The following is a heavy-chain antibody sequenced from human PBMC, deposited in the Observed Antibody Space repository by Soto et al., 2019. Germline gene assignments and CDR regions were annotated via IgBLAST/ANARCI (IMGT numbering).Heavy chain of an antibody. J-gene: IGHJ4*02. D-gene: IGHD4-17*01. CDR3: AAAMTTVTTYHY. V-gene: IGHV4-39*01. CDR1: GGSISSSSYY. CDR2: IYYSGST. Sequence: PSETLSLTSTVSGGSISSSSYYCVLIRQPPGKGLEWFGSIYYSGSTYYNPSLRSRVTISVDTSKNQFSLKLSSVTAADTAVYYCAAAMTTVTTYHYWGQATLVPSPQ.